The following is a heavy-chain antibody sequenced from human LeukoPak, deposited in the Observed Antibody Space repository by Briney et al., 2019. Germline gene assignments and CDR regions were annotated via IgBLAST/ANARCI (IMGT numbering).Heavy chain of an antibody. CDR3: ARDGLYSSSYHYYYYYMDV. CDR2: ISGSGGST. J-gene: IGHJ6*03. V-gene: IGHV3-23*01. Sequence: GGSLRLSCAASGFTFSSYGMSWVRQAPGKGLEWVSAISGSGGSTYYADSVKGRFTISRDNSKNTLYLQMNSLRAEDTAVYYCARDGLYSSSYHYYYYYMDVWGKGTTVTVSS. CDR1: GFTFSSYG. D-gene: IGHD6-6*01.